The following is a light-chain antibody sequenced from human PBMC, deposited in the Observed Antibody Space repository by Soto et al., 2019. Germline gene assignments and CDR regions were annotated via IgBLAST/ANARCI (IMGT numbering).Light chain of an antibody. CDR3: QHYCSSAST. V-gene: IGKV3-20*01. CDR2: GAS. Sequence: EIVLTQSPATLSLSPGERATLSCRASQSVRSNYLSCYQQKPGHPPRLLICGASSRATGIPDRFSGSGCGTDFTLTISRLEHEDFAVYYGQHYCSSASTFGQGTTLEIK. CDR1: QSVRSNY. J-gene: IGKJ2*01.